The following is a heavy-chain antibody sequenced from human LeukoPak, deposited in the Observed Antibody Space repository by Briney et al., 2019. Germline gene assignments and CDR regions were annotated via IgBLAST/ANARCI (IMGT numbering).Heavy chain of an antibody. CDR3: ARATVTTRKLTRPLDY. J-gene: IGHJ4*02. V-gene: IGHV3-66*01. Sequence: PGGSLRLSCAASGFTVSSNYMSWVRQAPGKGLEWVSVTYSGGSTYYADSVKGRFTISRDNSKNTLYLQMSSLRAEDTAVYYCARATVTTRKLTRPLDYWGQGTLVTVSS. CDR1: GFTVSSNY. D-gene: IGHD4-17*01. CDR2: TYSGGST.